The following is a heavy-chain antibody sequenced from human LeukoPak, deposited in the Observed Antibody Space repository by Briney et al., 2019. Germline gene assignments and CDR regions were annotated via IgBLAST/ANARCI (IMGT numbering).Heavy chain of an antibody. CDR3: ARVTDPRYNYFAP. J-gene: IGHJ5*02. CDR2: IYASGSI. D-gene: IGHD2-21*02. Sequence: SETLSLTCTVSGGSISSYYWSGIPHPAGKGLEGIGRIYASGSINNNPPPKSRVTMSVGTAKSQLSRKLTSATAADTAVYYCARVTDPRYNYFAPWGQGTLVTVSS. CDR1: GGSISSYY. V-gene: IGHV4-4*07.